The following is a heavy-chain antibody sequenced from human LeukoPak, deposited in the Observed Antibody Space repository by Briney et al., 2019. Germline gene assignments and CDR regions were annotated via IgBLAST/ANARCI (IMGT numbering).Heavy chain of an antibody. CDR1: GGSISSSSYY. Sequence: PSETLSLTCTVSGGSISSSSYYWGWIRQPPGKGLEWIGSIYYSGSTYYNPSLKSRVTISVDTSKNQFSLKLSSVTAADTAVYYCARVKVVPAASFDYWGQGTLVTVSS. J-gene: IGHJ4*02. CDR3: ARVKVVPAASFDY. V-gene: IGHV4-39*01. CDR2: IYYSGST. D-gene: IGHD2-2*01.